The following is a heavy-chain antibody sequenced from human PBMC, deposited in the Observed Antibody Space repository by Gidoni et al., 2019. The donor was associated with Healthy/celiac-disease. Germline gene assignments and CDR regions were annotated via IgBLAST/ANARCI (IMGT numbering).Heavy chain of an antibody. CDR2: IYYSGST. D-gene: IGHD2-15*01. Sequence: QVQLQESGPGLVKPSETLSLTCPVSGGSISSYYWSWIRQPPGKGLEWIGYIYYSGSTNYNPSLKSRVTISVDTSKNQFSLKLSSVTAADTAVYYCARVSKNCSGGSCFIWFDLWGQGTLVTVSS. J-gene: IGHJ5*02. CDR1: GGSISSYY. CDR3: ARVSKNCSGGSCFIWFDL. V-gene: IGHV4-59*01.